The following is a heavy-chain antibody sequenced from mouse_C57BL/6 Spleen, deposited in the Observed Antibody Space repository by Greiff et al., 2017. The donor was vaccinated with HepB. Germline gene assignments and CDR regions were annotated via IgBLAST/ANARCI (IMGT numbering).Heavy chain of an antibody. CDR1: GYTFTSYW. CDR3: ARAYSNYEGTDV. CDR2: IDPSDSYT. V-gene: IGHV1-50*01. D-gene: IGHD2-5*01. J-gene: IGHJ1*03. Sequence: VQLQQPGAELVKPGASVKLSCKASGYTFTSYWMQWVKQRPGQGLEWIGEIDPSDSYTNYNQKFKGKATLTVDTSSSTAYMQLSSLTSEDSAVYYCARAYSNYEGTDVWGTGTTVTVSS.